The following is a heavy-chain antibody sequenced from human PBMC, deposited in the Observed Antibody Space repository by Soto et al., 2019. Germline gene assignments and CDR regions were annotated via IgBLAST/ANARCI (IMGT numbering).Heavy chain of an antibody. D-gene: IGHD6-19*01. V-gene: IGHV4-4*02. CDR3: ARDRDSSGWSDAFET. CDR1: SGSISSSNW. J-gene: IGHJ3*02. CDR2: IYHSGST. Sequence: SLTCAVSSGSISSSNWWSWVRQPPGKGLEWIGEIYHSGSTNYNPSLKSRVTISVDKSKNQFSLKLSSVTAADTAVYYCARDRDSSGWSDAFETWGQGTMVTV.